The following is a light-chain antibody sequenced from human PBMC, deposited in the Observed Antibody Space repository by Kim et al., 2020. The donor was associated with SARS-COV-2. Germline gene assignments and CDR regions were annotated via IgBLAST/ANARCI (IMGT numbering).Light chain of an antibody. CDR2: DVT. J-gene: IGLJ2*01. CDR1: HSDIGSYHY. Sequence: QSALTQPRSVSGSPGQSVTISCTGTHSDIGSYHYVSWYQQHPGTAPKLILYDVTERPSGVPDRFSGSDSGITAFLTISGLQAEDEADYYCCSYAGSFPVIFGGGTQLTVL. CDR3: CSYAGSFPVI. V-gene: IGLV2-11*01.